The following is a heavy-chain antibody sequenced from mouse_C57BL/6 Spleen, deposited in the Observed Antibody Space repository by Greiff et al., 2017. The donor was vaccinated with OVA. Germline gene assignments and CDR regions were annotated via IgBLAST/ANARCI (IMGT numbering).Heavy chain of an antibody. CDR3: ARRELRGYFDY. J-gene: IGHJ2*01. D-gene: IGHD1-1*01. V-gene: IGHV5-17*01. CDR2: ISSGSSTN. Sequence: EVQRVESGGGLVKPGGSLKLSCAASGFTFSDYGMHWVRQAPETGLEWVAYISSGSSTNYYADTVKGGFTISRTNAKNTLFLQMPSLRSEDTAMYYCARRELRGYFDYWGQGTTLTFSS. CDR1: GFTFSDYG.